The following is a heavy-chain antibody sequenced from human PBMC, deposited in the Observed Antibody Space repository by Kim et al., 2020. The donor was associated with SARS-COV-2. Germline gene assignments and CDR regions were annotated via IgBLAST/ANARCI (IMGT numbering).Heavy chain of an antibody. CDR3: ARKVVATITEWFDP. CDR1: GGSISSSNW. Sequence: SETLSLTCAVSGGSISSSNWWSWVRQPPGKGLEWIGEIYHSGSTNYNPSLKSRVTISVDKSKNQFSLKLSSVTAADTAVYYCARKVVATITEWFDPWGQGTLRPVSS. D-gene: IGHD5-12*01. CDR2: IYHSGST. J-gene: IGHJ5*02. V-gene: IGHV4-4*02.